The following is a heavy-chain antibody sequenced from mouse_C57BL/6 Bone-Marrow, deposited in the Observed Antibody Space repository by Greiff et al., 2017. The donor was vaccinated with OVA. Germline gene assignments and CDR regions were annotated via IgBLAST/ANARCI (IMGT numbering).Heavy chain of an antibody. Sequence: VQLQQSGAELVKPGTSVKLSCKASGYTFTNYWIGWAKQRPGHGLEWIGDLYPGGGYTNYNEKFKGKSTLTADKSSSTAYMQFSSLTSEDSAIYYFSKLGRMRFAYWGQGTLVTVSA. CDR2: LYPGGGYT. V-gene: IGHV1-63*01. CDR1: GYTFTNYW. D-gene: IGHD4-1*01. CDR3: SKLGRMRFAY. J-gene: IGHJ3*01.